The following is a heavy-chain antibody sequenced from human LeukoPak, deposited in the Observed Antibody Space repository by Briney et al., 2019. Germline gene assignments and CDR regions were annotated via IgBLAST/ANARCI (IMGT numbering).Heavy chain of an antibody. J-gene: IGHJ4*02. D-gene: IGHD1-26*01. CDR2: ISSSSSYI. V-gene: IGHV3-21*01. CDR3: ARGSGSYSAN. Sequence: PGGSLRLSCAACGFIFSSYSMNWDRQAPGKGLEWVSSISSSSSYIYYADSVKGRFTISRDNAKNSLYLQMNSLRAEDTAVYYCARGSGSYSANWGQGTLVTVSS. CDR1: GFIFSSYS.